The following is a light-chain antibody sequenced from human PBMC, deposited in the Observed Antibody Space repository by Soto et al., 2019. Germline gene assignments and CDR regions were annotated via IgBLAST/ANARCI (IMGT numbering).Light chain of an antibody. CDR2: EGN. V-gene: IGLV2-23*01. CDR3: CSYAGGSTYV. J-gene: IGLJ1*01. Sequence: QSALTQPASVSRSPGQSITISCTGTSSDVGSYNLVSWYQQHPGKAPKLLIYEGNKRPSGVSDGFSGSKSGNTASLTISGLRAEDEADYYCCSYAGGSTYVFGSGTKVTVL. CDR1: SSDVGSYNL.